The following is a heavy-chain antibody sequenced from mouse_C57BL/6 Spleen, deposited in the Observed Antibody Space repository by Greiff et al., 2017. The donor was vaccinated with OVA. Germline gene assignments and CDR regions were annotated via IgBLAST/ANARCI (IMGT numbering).Heavy chain of an antibody. Sequence: QVQLQQSGAELARPGASVKLSCKASGYTFTSYGISWVKQRTGQGLEWIGEIYPRSGNTYYNEKFKGKATLTADKSSSTAYMELRSLTSEDSAVYFCARLFITTVVRYFDVWGTGTTVTVSS. CDR3: ARLFITTVVRYFDV. D-gene: IGHD1-1*01. CDR2: IYPRSGNT. J-gene: IGHJ1*03. CDR1: GYTFTSYG. V-gene: IGHV1-81*01.